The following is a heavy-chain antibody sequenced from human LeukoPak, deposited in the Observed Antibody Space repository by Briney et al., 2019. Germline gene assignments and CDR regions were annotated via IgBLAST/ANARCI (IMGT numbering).Heavy chain of an antibody. CDR3: ARGRPYYYDSSGYYSDY. Sequence: ASVKVSCKASGYTFTSYDINWVRQAPGQGLEWMGWISAYNGNTNYAQKLQGRVTMTTDTSTSTAYMELRSLRSDDTAVYYCARGRPYYYDSSGYYSDYWGQGTLVTVSS. J-gene: IGHJ4*02. V-gene: IGHV1-18*01. CDR1: GYTFTSYD. CDR2: ISAYNGNT. D-gene: IGHD3-22*01.